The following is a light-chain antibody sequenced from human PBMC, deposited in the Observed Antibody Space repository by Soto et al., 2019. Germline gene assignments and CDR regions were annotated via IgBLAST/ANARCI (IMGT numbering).Light chain of an antibody. Sequence: EIMLAQSPGTLSLSPGERATLSCRASQSVSTSYLAWYQQKPGQAPRLLIYGATSRATGIPDRFSGSGSGTDFTLTISRLEPEDFAVYYCQQYGSSPSTFGLGTKVAIK. V-gene: IGKV3-20*01. CDR3: QQYGSSPST. CDR1: QSVSTSY. CDR2: GAT. J-gene: IGKJ3*01.